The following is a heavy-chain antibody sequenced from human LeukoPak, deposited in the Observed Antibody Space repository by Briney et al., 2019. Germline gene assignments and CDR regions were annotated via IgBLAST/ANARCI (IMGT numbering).Heavy chain of an antibody. CDR1: GFTVGSNY. CDR2: IYSGGST. Sequence: GGSLRLSCAASGFTVGSNYMSWVRQAPGKGLEWVSVIYSGGSTYYADSVKGRFTISRDNSKNTLYLQMNSLRAEDTAVYYCAKSPRFGEPPRDYWGQGTLVTVSS. V-gene: IGHV3-53*01. CDR3: AKSPRFGEPPRDY. J-gene: IGHJ4*02. D-gene: IGHD3-10*01.